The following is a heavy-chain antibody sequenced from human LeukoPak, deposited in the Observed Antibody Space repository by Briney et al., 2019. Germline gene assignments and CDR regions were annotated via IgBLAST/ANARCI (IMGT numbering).Heavy chain of an antibody. CDR1: GGSISSNIYY. CDR2: IYYSGTT. CDR3: ARAIGNEWDSSSWSSIGY. D-gene: IGHD6-13*01. V-gene: IGHV4-39*07. J-gene: IGHJ4*02. Sequence: SETLSLTCTVSGGSISSNIYYWGWIRQPPGTGLGWIGTIYYSGTTYYNPSLKSRVTISVDTSKNQFSLKLSSVTAADTAVYYCARAIGNEWDSSSWSSIGYWGQGTLVTVSS.